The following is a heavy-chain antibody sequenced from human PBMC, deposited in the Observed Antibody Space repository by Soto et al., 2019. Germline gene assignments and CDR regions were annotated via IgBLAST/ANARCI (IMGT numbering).Heavy chain of an antibody. Sequence: ASVKVSCKASGYTFTSYGISWVRQAPGQGLEWMGWISAYNGNTNYAQKLQGRVTMTRNTSISTAYLELSSLRSDDSAVYFCARRKERSGPYYLDLWGQGTQVTVSS. CDR1: GYTFTSYG. CDR2: ISAYNGNT. CDR3: ARRKERSGPYYLDL. J-gene: IGHJ4*02. V-gene: IGHV1-18*04. D-gene: IGHD6-25*01.